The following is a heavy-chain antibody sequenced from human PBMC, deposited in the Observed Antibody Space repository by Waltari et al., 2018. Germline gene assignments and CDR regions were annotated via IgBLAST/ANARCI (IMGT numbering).Heavy chain of an antibody. V-gene: IGHV4-39*07. CDR1: GGSISSSSYY. J-gene: IGHJ3*02. CDR3: ARGLLAAAGTRAFDI. Sequence: QLQLQESGPGLVKPSETLSLTCTVSGGSISSSSYYWGWIRQPPGKGLEWIGSIYYSGSTYYNPSLKSRVTISVDTSKNQFSLKLSSVTAADTAVYYCARGLLAAAGTRAFDIWGQGTMVTVSS. D-gene: IGHD6-13*01. CDR2: IYYSGST.